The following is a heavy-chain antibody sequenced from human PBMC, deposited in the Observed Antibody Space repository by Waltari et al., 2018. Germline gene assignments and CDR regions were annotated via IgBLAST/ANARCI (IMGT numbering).Heavy chain of an antibody. Sequence: EVQLVESGGGLIQPGGSLRLSCAASGFTVSSNYMSWVRQAPGRGLAWISFIFSVGLTYCAVSVKGRFTISRYNSKNTLYLQMNSLRAEDTAVYYCARAGPARHYYFDYWGQGTLVTVSS. V-gene: IGHV3-53*01. D-gene: IGHD6-6*01. CDR3: ARAGPARHYYFDY. CDR2: IFSVGLT. J-gene: IGHJ4*02. CDR1: GFTVSSNY.